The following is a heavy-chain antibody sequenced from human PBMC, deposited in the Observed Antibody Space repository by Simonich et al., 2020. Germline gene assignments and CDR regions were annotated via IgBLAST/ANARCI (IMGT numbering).Heavy chain of an antibody. J-gene: IGHJ4*02. CDR3: ARDTSYYGSGSYYFDY. Sequence: GGGLVKPGGSLRLSCAASGFTFSSYSMNWFRQAPGKGLGLVSSISSSSSYIYYADEVKGRFTISRDNAKNSLYLQMNSLRAEDTAVYYCARDTSYYGSGSYYFDYWGQGTLVTVSS. V-gene: IGHV3-21*01. D-gene: IGHD3-10*01. CDR1: GFTFSSYS. CDR2: ISSSSSYI.